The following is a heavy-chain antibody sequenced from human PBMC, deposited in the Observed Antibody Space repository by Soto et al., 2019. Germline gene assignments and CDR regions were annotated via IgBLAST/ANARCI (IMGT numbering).Heavy chain of an antibody. CDR2: INHSGST. CDR3: ASCSGSCSSTGYGMDV. V-gene: IGHV4-34*01. CDR1: GGSFSGYY. J-gene: IGHJ6*02. D-gene: IGHD2-15*01. Sequence: QVQLQQWGAGLLKPSETLSLTCAVYGGSFSGYYWSWIRQPPGKGLEWIGEINHSGSTTYNPSLKSRVTISVDTSKNQFSLKLSSVTAADTAVYYCASCSGSCSSTGYGMDVWGQGTTVTVSS.